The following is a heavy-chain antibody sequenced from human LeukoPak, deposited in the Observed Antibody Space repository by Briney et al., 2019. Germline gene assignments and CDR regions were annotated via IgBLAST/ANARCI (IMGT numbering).Heavy chain of an antibody. CDR3: ARDSIGLGYCSGGSCYSNWFDP. CDR2: IYYSGST. D-gene: IGHD2-15*01. J-gene: IGHJ5*02. CDR1: GGSISSSSYY. V-gene: IGHV4-39*07. Sequence: SETLSLTCTVSGGSISSSSYYWGWIRQPPGKGLEWIGSIYYSGSTYYNPSLKSRVTISVDTSKNQFSLKLSSVTPEDTAVYYCARDSIGLGYCSGGSCYSNWFDPWGQGTLVTVSS.